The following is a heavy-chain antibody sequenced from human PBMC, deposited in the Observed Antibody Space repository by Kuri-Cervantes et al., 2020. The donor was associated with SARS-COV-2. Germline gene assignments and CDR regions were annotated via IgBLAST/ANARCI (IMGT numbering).Heavy chain of an antibody. Sequence: GESLKISCAASGFTFSNAWMSWVRQAPGKGLEWVGRIKSKTDGGTTDYAAPVKGRFTISRDDSKNTLYLQMNSLRAEDTAVYYCAKDGYYDSSGYGYLFWGQGTLVTVSS. CDR3: AKDGYYDSSGYGYLF. D-gene: IGHD3-22*01. J-gene: IGHJ4*02. CDR2: IKSKTDGGTT. V-gene: IGHV3-15*01. CDR1: GFTFSNAW.